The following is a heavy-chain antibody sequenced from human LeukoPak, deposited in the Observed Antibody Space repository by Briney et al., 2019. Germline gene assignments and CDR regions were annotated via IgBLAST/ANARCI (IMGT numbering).Heavy chain of an antibody. J-gene: IGHJ4*02. V-gene: IGHV1-24*01. D-gene: IGHD5-18*01. CDR1: GYTLTELS. Sequence: ASVKVSCKVSGYTLTELSMHWVRQAPGKGLEWMGGFDPEDGETIYAQKFQGGVTMTEDTSTDTAYMELSSLRSEDTAVYYCATAGDSYGYFNFDYWGQGTLVTVSS. CDR2: FDPEDGET. CDR3: ATAGDSYGYFNFDY.